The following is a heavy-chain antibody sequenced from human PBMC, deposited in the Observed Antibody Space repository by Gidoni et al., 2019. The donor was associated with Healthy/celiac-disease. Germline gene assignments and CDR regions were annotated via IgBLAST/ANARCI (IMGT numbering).Heavy chain of an antibody. CDR2: ISGRGGSP. CDR3: AKKYYYDSSGYYFGY. CDR1: GFTFSSYA. D-gene: IGHD3-22*01. Sequence: EVQLVESGGGLVQPGGSLSLSCAASGFTFSSYAMSWVRLAQAKGLEWVSAISGRGGSPYCADSVKGRFTISRDNSKNTLYLQMNSRRAEDTAVYYCAKKYYYDSSGYYFGYWGQGTLVTVSS. J-gene: IGHJ4*02. V-gene: IGHV3-23*04.